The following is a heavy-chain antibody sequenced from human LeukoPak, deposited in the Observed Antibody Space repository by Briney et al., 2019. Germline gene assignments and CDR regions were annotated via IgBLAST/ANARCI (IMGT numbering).Heavy chain of an antibody. CDR3: ARSARELDLDY. CDR2: IYYSGST. Sequence: SETLSLTCTVSGGPISSSSYYWGWIPRPPGKGLEGIGSIYYSGSTYYNPSLKSRVTISVDTSKNQFSLKLSSVTAANTAVYYCARSARELDLDYWGQGTLVTVSS. V-gene: IGHV4-39*07. CDR1: GGPISSSSYY. D-gene: IGHD1-26*01. J-gene: IGHJ4*02.